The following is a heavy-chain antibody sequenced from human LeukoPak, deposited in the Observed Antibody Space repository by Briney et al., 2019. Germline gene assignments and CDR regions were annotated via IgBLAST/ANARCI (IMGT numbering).Heavy chain of an antibody. Sequence: GGSLRLSCAASGFTFSSYSMNWVRQAPGKGLEWLSYISGSSRAIYYADSVKGRFTISRDNAKNSLYLQMNNLRAEDTAVYYCAREPQEGFDYWGQGTLVTISS. CDR2: ISGSSRAI. CDR1: GFTFSSYS. J-gene: IGHJ4*02. CDR3: AREPQEGFDY. V-gene: IGHV3-48*01.